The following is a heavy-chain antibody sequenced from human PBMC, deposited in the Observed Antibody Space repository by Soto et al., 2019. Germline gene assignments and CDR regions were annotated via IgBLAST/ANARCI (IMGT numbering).Heavy chain of an antibody. CDR1: GYTCTNYA. Sequence: QVQLVQCGAEVKKPGASVKVSCKASGYTCTNYAIQWVRQAPGQGLEWMGWINSVNGNTKYSQRFQDRVTITRDTSATTAYMELSSLRSEDTALYFCARSIVVVPAAMSWFDPWGQGTLVTVSS. V-gene: IGHV1-3*01. D-gene: IGHD2-2*01. CDR3: ARSIVVVPAAMSWFDP. J-gene: IGHJ5*02. CDR2: INSVNGNT.